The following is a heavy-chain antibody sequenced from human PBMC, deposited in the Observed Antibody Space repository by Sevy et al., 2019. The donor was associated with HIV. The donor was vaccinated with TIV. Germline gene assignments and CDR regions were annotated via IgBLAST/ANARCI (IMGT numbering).Heavy chain of an antibody. D-gene: IGHD5-18*01. V-gene: IGHV3-30*18. CDR3: AKAPRGYSYASFFDY. CDR1: GFTFTSYG. CDR2: ISYDGSNK. Sequence: GGSLRLSCAASGFTFTSYGMHWVRQAPGKGLECVAVISYDGSNKYYADSVKGRFTISRDKSKNTLYLQMNSLRAEDTAVYYCAKAPRGYSYASFFDYWGQGTLVTVSS. J-gene: IGHJ4*02.